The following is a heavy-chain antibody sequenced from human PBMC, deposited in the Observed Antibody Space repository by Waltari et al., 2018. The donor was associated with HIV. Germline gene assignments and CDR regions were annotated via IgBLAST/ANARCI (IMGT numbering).Heavy chain of an antibody. D-gene: IGHD3-10*01. CDR3: ARGGNYYRSGSYYKLDY. J-gene: IGHJ4*02. Sequence: QVQLQQWGAGLLKPSETLSLTCAVYGGSFSDYYWSWIRQPPGKGLEWIGEINHSGSTNYNPSLNSRVTISVDTSKNQFALKLSSVTAADTAWYYCARGGNYYRSGSYYKLDYWGQGTLVTVSS. V-gene: IGHV4-34*01. CDR1: GGSFSDYY. CDR2: INHSGST.